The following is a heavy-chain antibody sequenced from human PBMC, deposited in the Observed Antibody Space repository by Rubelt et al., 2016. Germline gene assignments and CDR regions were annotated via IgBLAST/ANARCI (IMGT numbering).Heavy chain of an antibody. V-gene: IGHV1-46*01. CDR1: GYTFTSYY. D-gene: IGHD3-3*01. J-gene: IGHJ5*02. CDR2: INPSGGST. CDR3: ARSPRYDFEDNWFDP. Sequence: QVQLVQSGAEVKKPGASVKVSCKASGYTFTSYYMHWVRQAPGKGLEWMGIINPSGGSTSYAQKSQGRVTMTRDTSTSTVYMELSSLRSEDTAVYYCARSPRYDFEDNWFDPWGQGTLVTVSS.